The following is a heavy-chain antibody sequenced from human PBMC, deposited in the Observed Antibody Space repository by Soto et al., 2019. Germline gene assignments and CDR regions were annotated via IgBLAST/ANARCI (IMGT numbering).Heavy chain of an antibody. CDR2: IHYNGRT. J-gene: IGHJ4*02. V-gene: IGHV4-59*02. Sequence: PSETLSLTCSVSGVSVSDYHWTWIRLTPKKELQWIGFIHYNGRTDSSPSLKSRVTISLDMSKNHVSLILKSVNIADSAIYYCARRIPTAGLFDYWGQGTLVTVSS. CDR1: GVSVSDYH. D-gene: IGHD6-13*01. CDR3: ARRIPTAGLFDY.